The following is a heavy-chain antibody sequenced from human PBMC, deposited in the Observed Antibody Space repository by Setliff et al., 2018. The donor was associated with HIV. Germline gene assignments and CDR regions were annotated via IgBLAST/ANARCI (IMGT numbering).Heavy chain of an antibody. CDR2: INTNTGNP. D-gene: IGHD2-21*01. CDR3: VRDKGDSRNFDY. V-gene: IGHV7-4-1*02. Sequence: ASVKVSCKASGYTFTSYAMNWVRQAPGQGLEWMGRINTNTGNPTYAQGFTGRFVFSLDTSISTAYMEVNTLGAEDTALYYCVRDKGDSRNFDYWGQGTLVTVSS. J-gene: IGHJ4*02. CDR1: GYTFTSYA.